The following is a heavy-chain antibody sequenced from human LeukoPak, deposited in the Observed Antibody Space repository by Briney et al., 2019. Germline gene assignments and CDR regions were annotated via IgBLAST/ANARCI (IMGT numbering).Heavy chain of an antibody. V-gene: IGHV3-33*01. CDR3: ARGSGYSYGYFDY. CDR2: IWYDESNK. D-gene: IGHD5-18*01. CDR1: GFTFSSYG. Sequence: QPGRSLRLSCAASGFTFSSYGMHWVRQAPGKGLEWVAVIWYDESNKYYADSVKGRFTISRDNSKNTLYLQMNSLRAEDTAVYYCARGSGYSYGYFDYWGQGTLVTVSS. J-gene: IGHJ4*02.